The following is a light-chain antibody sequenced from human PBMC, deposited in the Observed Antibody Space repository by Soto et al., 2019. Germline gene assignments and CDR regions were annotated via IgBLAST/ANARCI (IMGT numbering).Light chain of an antibody. Sequence: EIVLTQSPATLSLSPGERATLSCRASQNISSYLGWYQQKPGQAPRLLIYDASNRATGIPARFSGSGSGTDFTLTINSLEPEDFAVYFCQQRSNWPITFGQGTRLDIK. V-gene: IGKV3-11*01. CDR1: QNISSY. J-gene: IGKJ5*01. CDR2: DAS. CDR3: QQRSNWPIT.